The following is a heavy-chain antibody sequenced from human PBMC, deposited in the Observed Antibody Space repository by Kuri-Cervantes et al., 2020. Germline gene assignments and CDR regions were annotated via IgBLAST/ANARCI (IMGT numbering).Heavy chain of an antibody. CDR2: ISSIGGST. J-gene: IGHJ4*02. V-gene: IGHV3-23*01. Sequence: GGSLRLSCEASGFDFGNYGMSWVRQAPGKGLEWVSGISSIGGSTYYRDSVKGRFTVSRDNPKNTLYLQMNSLRVEDTAVYYCAKSPGDHGDYWGQGTLVTVSS. CDR1: GFDFGNYG. D-gene: IGHD4-17*01. CDR3: AKSPGDHGDY.